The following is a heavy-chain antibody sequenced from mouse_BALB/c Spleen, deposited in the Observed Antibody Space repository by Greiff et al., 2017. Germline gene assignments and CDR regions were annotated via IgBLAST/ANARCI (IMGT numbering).Heavy chain of an antibody. CDR2: IYPGDGDT. Sequence: VQLQQSGAELARPGASVKLSCKASGYTFTSYWMQWVKQRPGQGLEWIGAIYPGDGDTRYTQKFKGKATLTADKSSSTAYMQLSSLASEDSAVYYCARSNGNYMAWFAYWGQGTLVTVSA. D-gene: IGHD2-1*01. CDR3: ARSNGNYMAWFAY. V-gene: IGHV1-87*01. CDR1: GYTFTSYW. J-gene: IGHJ3*01.